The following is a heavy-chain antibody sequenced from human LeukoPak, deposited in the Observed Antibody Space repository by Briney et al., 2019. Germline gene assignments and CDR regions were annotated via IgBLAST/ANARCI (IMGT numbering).Heavy chain of an antibody. Sequence: SETLSLTCTVSGYFISSGYYWSWIRQPPGKGLEWIGEINHSGSTNYNPSLKSRVTISVDTSKNQFSLKLSSVTAADTAVYYCARPRRSSSRTAFDYWGQGTLVTVSS. CDR3: ARPRRSSSRTAFDY. V-gene: IGHV4-38-2*02. D-gene: IGHD6-13*01. J-gene: IGHJ4*02. CDR1: GYFISSGYY. CDR2: INHSGST.